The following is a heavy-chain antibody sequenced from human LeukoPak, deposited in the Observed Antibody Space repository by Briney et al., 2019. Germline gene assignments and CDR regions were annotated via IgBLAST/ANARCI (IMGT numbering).Heavy chain of an antibody. CDR3: ERGHSSSWDDVGYIDY. D-gene: IGHD6-13*01. V-gene: IGHV4-59*01. CDR1: SDSISSYY. Sequence: SETLSLTCTVSSDSISSYYWSWIRQPPGEGPEWIGYVFYSGSTSYNPSLKSRVTMSIDTSKNQFSLKLTSVTAADTAVYYCERGHSSSWDDVGYIDYWGQGSLVTVSS. J-gene: IGHJ4*02. CDR2: VFYSGST.